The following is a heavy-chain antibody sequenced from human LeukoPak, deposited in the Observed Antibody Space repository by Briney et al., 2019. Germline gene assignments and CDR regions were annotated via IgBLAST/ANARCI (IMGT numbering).Heavy chain of an antibody. CDR1: GFTFSSYS. J-gene: IGHJ4*02. CDR3: ARDQGYCSGGSCYAWQTVDRY. D-gene: IGHD2-15*01. Sequence: QAGGSLRLSCAASGFTFSSYSMNWVRQAPGKGLEWVAVISYDGSNKYYADSVKGRFTISRDNSKNTLYLQMNSLRAEDTAVYYCARDQGYCSGGSCYAWQTVDRYWGQGTLVTVSS. CDR2: ISYDGSNK. V-gene: IGHV3-30*03.